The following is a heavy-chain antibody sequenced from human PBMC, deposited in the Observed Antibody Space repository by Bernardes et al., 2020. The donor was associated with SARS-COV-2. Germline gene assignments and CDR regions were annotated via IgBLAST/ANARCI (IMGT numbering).Heavy chain of an antibody. J-gene: IGHJ6*02. D-gene: IGHD3-10*01. CDR2: IWYDGSNK. CDR3: ARVGTMVRGRQYYYYGMDV. V-gene: IGHV3-33*01. Sequence: GGSLRLSCAASGFTFSSYGMHWVRQAPGKGLEWVAVIWYDGSNKYYADSVKGRFTISRDNSKNTLYLQMNSLRAEDTAVYYCARVGTMVRGRQYYYYGMDVWGQGTTVTVSS. CDR1: GFTFSSYG.